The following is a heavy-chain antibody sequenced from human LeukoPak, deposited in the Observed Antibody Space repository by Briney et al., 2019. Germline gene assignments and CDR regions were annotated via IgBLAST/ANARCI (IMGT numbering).Heavy chain of an antibody. D-gene: IGHD2-8*01. CDR1: GFTFRNFA. CDR3: AKDGQSFNSMYDYFDS. V-gene: IGHV3-23*01. J-gene: IGHJ4*02. Sequence: GGSLRLSCSASGFTFRNFAISWVRQAPGEGLEWVSSIGGGDTHYADSVKGRFTISRDDSRSTVDLQVSSLRAEDTAVYYCAKDGQSFNSMYDYFDSWGQGTLVTVSS. CDR2: IGGGDT.